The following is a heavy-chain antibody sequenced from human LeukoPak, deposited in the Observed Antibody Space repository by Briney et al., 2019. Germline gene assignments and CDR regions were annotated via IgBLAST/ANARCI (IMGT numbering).Heavy chain of an antibody. CDR3: ARTTEGYSSGYYYFDY. Sequence: SETLSLTCTVSGGSISSGGYYWSWIRQPPGKGLEWIGYIYHSGSTYYNPSLKSRVTISVDRSKNQFSLKLSSVTAADTAVYYCARTTEGYSSGYYYFDYWGQGTLVTVSS. V-gene: IGHV4-30-2*01. J-gene: IGHJ4*02. CDR1: GGSISSGGYY. CDR2: IYHSGST. D-gene: IGHD6-19*01.